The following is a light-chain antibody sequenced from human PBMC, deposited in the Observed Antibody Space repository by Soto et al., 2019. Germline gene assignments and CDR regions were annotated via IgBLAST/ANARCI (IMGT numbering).Light chain of an antibody. CDR1: SRDIGFFNY. V-gene: IGLV2-14*01. CDR3: SSYTTRSTYV. Sequence: QSALTQPASVSGSPGQSITISCTGTSRDIGFFNYVSWCQQFPGNAPKLIIFEVTNRPSGVSNRFSASKSGNTASLTISGLQAEDGADYYCSSYTTRSTYVFGTGTKLTVL. J-gene: IGLJ1*01. CDR2: EVT.